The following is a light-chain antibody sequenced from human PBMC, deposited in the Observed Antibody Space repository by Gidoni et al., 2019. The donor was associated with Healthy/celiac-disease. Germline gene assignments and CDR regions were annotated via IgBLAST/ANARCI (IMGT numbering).Light chain of an antibody. Sequence: SYELTQPPSVSVSPGQTASITCSGDKLGDKYACWFQQKPGQSPVLVIYQESKRPSGIPVLFSGSNSGNTATLTISGTQAMDEADYYCQAWDSSTAVFGGGTKLTVL. CDR2: QES. CDR1: KLGDKY. CDR3: QAWDSSTAV. V-gene: IGLV3-1*01. J-gene: IGLJ2*01.